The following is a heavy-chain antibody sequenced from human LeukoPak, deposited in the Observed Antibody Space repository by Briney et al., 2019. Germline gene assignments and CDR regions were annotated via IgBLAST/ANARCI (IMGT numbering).Heavy chain of an antibody. J-gene: IGHJ3*02. D-gene: IGHD3-3*01. CDR3: ARRRPAGITIFGGPEGDAFDI. CDR1: GFTFSSYS. V-gene: IGHV3-21*01. CDR2: ISSSSSYI. Sequence: GGSLRLSCAASGFTFSSYSMNWVRQAPGKGLEWVSSISSSSSYIYYADSVKGRFTISRDNAKNSLYLQMNSLRAEDTAVYYCARRRPAGITIFGGPEGDAFDIWGQGTMVTVSS.